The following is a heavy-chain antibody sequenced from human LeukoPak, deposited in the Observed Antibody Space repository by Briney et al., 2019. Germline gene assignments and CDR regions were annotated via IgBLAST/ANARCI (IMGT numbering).Heavy chain of an antibody. D-gene: IGHD3-22*01. V-gene: IGHV3-11*04. Sequence: GGSLRLSCAASGFTFSDYYMSWIRQAPGKGLEWVSYISSSGSTIYYADSVKGRFTISRDNAKNSLYLQMNSLRAEDTAVYYCARDTSLTMIVVVTKTYYFDYWGQGTLVTVSS. CDR3: ARDTSLTMIVVVTKTYYFDY. CDR1: GFTFSDYY. CDR2: ISSSGSTI. J-gene: IGHJ4*02.